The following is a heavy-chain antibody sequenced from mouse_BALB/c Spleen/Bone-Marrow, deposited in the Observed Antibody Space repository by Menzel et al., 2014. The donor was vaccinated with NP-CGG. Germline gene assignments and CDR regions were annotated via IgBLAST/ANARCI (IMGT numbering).Heavy chain of an antibody. CDR3: ARDSFLITRALDY. J-gene: IGHJ4*01. CDR2: IWGDGST. D-gene: IGHD2-4*01. Sequence: VQLVEPGPGLVAPSQRLSIPCTVSGFSLTGYGVSWVRRPPGEGLEWLGMIWGDGSTDYNSALKSRLSINKDNSKSQVFLKMNSLQTDDTARYYCARDSFLITRALDYWGQGTSVTVSS. CDR1: GFSLTGYG. V-gene: IGHV2-6-7*01.